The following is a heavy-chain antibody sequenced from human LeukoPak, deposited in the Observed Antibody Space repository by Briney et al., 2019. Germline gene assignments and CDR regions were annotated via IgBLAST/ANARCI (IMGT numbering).Heavy chain of an antibody. Sequence: GGSLRLSCAASGFTFSSYAMSWVRQAPGKGLEWVSAISGSGGSTYYADSVKGRFTISRDNSKNTLYLQMNSLRAEDTAVYYCAKDPPCSSTSCYTQDYYYGMDVWGQETTVTVSS. CDR2: ISGSGGST. J-gene: IGHJ6*02. CDR3: AKDPPCSSTSCYTQDYYYGMDV. D-gene: IGHD2-2*02. CDR1: GFTFSSYA. V-gene: IGHV3-23*01.